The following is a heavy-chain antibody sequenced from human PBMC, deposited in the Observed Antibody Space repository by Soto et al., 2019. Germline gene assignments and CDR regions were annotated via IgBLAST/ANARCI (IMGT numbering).Heavy chain of an antibody. CDR1: GGSVSSGSYY. Sequence: SETLSLTCTVSGGSVSSGSYYWSWIRQPPGKGLEWIGYIYYSGSTNYNPSLKSRVTISVDTSKNQFSLKLSSVTAADTAVYYCARGSDSSGWYPYFDYWGQGTLVTVSS. D-gene: IGHD6-19*01. CDR3: ARGSDSSGWYPYFDY. J-gene: IGHJ4*02. CDR2: IYYSGST. V-gene: IGHV4-61*01.